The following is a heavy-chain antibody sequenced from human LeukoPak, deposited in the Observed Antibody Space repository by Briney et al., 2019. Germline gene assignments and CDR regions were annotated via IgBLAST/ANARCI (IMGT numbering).Heavy chain of an antibody. V-gene: IGHV3-23*01. CDR2: ISGSGGST. D-gene: IGHD1-26*01. CDR3: AKVRSFPPDYFDY. Sequence: GGSLRLSCAASGFTFSSYAVSWVRQAPGKGLEWVSAISGSGGSTYYADSVKGRFTISRDNSKNTLYLQMNSLRAEDTAVYYCAKVRSFPPDYFDYWGQGTLVTVSS. CDR1: GFTFSSYA. J-gene: IGHJ4*02.